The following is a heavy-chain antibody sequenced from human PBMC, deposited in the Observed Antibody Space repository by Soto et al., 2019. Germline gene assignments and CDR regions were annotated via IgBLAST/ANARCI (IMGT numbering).Heavy chain of an antibody. V-gene: IGHV4-30-4*01. CDR1: GASINSGDYY. D-gene: IGHD3-10*01. CDR2: IYYSGST. Sequence: SETLSLTCTVSGASINSGDYYWSWIRQPPGKGLVWIGHIYYSGSTYYNPSLKSRAGISVDSSKGQVSLKLTSVTAADTAVYFGARILFYYYRMDYWGQGTLVTVSS. J-gene: IGHJ4*02. CDR3: ARILFYYYRMDY.